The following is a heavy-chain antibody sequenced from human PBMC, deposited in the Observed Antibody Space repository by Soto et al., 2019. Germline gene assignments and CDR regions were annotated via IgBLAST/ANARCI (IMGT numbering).Heavy chain of an antibody. Sequence: PSETLSLTCTVSGDSITTHYWNWIRQSPEKGLEWIAYVSYSGKTNYNPSPKSRVTISLDTSKNQFSLKLTSVTAADTAVYYCARGDDWKSTCFDPWGQGTLVTSPQ. CDR1: GDSITTHY. CDR3: ARGDDWKSTCFDP. D-gene: IGHD1-1*01. V-gene: IGHV4-59*11. J-gene: IGHJ5*02. CDR2: VSYSGKT.